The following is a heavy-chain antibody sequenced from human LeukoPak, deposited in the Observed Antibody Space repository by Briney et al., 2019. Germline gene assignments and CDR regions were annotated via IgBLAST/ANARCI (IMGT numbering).Heavy chain of an antibody. CDR1: GFTFRDLY. V-gene: IGHV3-72*01. CDR2: TRNKANSYTT. J-gene: IGHJ3*02. Sequence: PGGSLSLSCAASGFTFRDLYMVWLRPSPGQGRAWVGRTRNKANSYTTEYAASVKGRFIISRDDSKSSLYLQMNSLKTEDTAVYYCARQSRTCSGDSCYQLDAFDIWGHGTMVTVSS. CDR3: ARQSRTCSGDSCYQLDAFDI. D-gene: IGHD2-15*01.